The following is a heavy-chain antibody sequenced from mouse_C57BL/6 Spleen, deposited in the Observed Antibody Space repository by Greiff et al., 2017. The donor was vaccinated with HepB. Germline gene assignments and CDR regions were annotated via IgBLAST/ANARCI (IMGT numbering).Heavy chain of an antibody. CDR1: GYTFTSYW. CDR2: IDPSDSYT. V-gene: IGHV1-50*01. Sequence: QVQLQQPGAELVKPGASVKLSCKASGYTFTSYWMQWVKQRPGQGLEWIGEIDPSDSYTNYNQKFKGKATLTVDTSSSTAYMQLSSLTSEDSAVYYCARGGDYGSSYRYFDVWGTGTTVTVSS. J-gene: IGHJ1*03. CDR3: ARGGDYGSSYRYFDV. D-gene: IGHD1-1*01.